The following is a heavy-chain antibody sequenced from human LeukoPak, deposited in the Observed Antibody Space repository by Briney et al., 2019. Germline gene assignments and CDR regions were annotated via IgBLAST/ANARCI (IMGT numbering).Heavy chain of an antibody. J-gene: IGHJ3*02. CDR2: INPNSGGT. CDR1: GYXFTGYY. Sequence: ASVKVSCKASGYXFTGYYIHWVRQAPGQGLEWMGWINPNSGGTNYAQKFQGRVTMTRDTSISTAYMELSRLRSDDTAVYYCARAIRPKSSDAFDIWGQGTMVTVSS. V-gene: IGHV1-2*02. D-gene: IGHD5-12*01. CDR3: ARAIRPKSSDAFDI.